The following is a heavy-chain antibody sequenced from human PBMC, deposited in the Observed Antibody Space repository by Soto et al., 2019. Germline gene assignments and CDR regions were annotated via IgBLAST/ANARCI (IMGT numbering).Heavy chain of an antibody. CDR3: VKDESINWYSGHFRH. D-gene: IGHD6-13*01. J-gene: IGHJ1*01. CDR1: GFTFDEYA. CDR2: INWNSGSI. V-gene: IGHV3-9*01. Sequence: PGGSLRLSCGASGFTFDEYAMHWGRQVPGKGLEWVSGINWNSGSIGYADSVKGRFAISRDNAKNSLHLQMNSLRAEDTAFYYCVKDESINWYSGHFRHWGQGTLVTVSS.